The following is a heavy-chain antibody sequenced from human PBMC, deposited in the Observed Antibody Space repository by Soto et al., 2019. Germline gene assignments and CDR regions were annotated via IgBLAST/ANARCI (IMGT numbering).Heavy chain of an antibody. CDR2: ISAYNGNT. D-gene: IGHD3-10*01. J-gene: IGHJ4*02. V-gene: IGHV1-18*01. CDR1: GYTFSNYG. Sequence: QVQLVQSGAEVKKPGASVKVSCKASGYTFSNYGFTWVRQAPGQGLEWMGWISAYNGNTNYAQNLQGRVTMTTDTSTSTAYMELRSLRSDDTAVYYGARDLYYYGSGTYSGGYWGQGTLVTVSS. CDR3: ARDLYYYGSGTYSGGY.